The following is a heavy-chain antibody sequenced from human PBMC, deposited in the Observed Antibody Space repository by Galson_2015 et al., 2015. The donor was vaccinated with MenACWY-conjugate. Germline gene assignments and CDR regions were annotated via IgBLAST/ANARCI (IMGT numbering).Heavy chain of an antibody. Sequence: SETLSLTCTVSGGSISSSSYYWGWIRQPPGKGLEWIGSIYYSGSTYYNPSLKSRVTISVDTSKNQFSLKLSSVTAADTAVYYCARDIVSGGSGTTTRGEMDVWGQGTTVTVSS. D-gene: IGHD3-10*01. CDR1: GGSISSSSYY. J-gene: IGHJ6*02. V-gene: IGHV4-39*07. CDR2: IYYSGST. CDR3: ARDIVSGGSGTTTRGEMDV.